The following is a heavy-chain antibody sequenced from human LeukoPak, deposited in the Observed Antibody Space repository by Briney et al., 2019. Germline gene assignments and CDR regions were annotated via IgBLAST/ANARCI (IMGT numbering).Heavy chain of an antibody. D-gene: IGHD5-18*01. Sequence: SETLSLTCTVSGGSISTYYWDWIRQPPGKGLEWIGYIYYSGSTNYSPSLQSRVTISVDTSKNQFSLKLTSVTPADTAVYYCARVGGYSYGHFDYWGQGTLVTVSS. CDR3: ARVGGYSYGHFDY. J-gene: IGHJ4*02. V-gene: IGHV4-59*01. CDR2: IYYSGST. CDR1: GGSISTYY.